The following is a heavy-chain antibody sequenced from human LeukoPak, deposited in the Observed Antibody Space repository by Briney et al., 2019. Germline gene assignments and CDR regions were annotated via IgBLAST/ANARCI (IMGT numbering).Heavy chain of an antibody. J-gene: IGHJ4*02. CDR2: IWYDGSNK. V-gene: IGHV3-33*01. CDR1: GFTFSSYG. CDR3: ARDGGLPPSFDY. Sequence: GGSLRLSCAASGFTFSSYGMPWVRQAPGKGLEWVAVIWYDGSNKYYADSVKGRFTISRDNSKNTLYLQMNSLRAEDTAVYYCARDGGLPPSFDYWGQGTLVTVSS. D-gene: IGHD3-16*01.